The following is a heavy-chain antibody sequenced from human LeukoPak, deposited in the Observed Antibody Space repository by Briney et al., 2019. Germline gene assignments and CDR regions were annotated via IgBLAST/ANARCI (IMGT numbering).Heavy chain of an antibody. CDR1: GGSISSGGYY. J-gene: IGHJ5*02. Sequence: SETLSLTCTVSGGSISSGGYYWSWIRQHPGKGLEWIGYIYYSGSTYYNPSLKSRVTISVDTSKNQFSLKLSSVTAADTAVYYCARARLTFGGARGEFHSWFDPWGQGTLVTVSS. CDR3: ARARLTFGGARGEFHSWFDP. D-gene: IGHD3-16*01. CDR2: IYYSGST. V-gene: IGHV4-31*03.